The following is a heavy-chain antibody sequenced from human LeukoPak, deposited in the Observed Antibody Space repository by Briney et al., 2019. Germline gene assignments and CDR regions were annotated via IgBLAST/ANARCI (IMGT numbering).Heavy chain of an antibody. CDR1: GFTFSDYW. J-gene: IGHJ4*02. CDR2: IKQDGSAK. V-gene: IGHV3-7*01. Sequence: GGSLRLSCTASGFTFSDYWMTWVRQAPGKGLEWVANIKQDGSAKYYVDSVKGRFTISRDNAKNSLYLQMDSLRVEDTATYYCARWRGSTSERSDYWGEGTLVTVSS. D-gene: IGHD2-2*01. CDR3: ARWRGSTSERSDY.